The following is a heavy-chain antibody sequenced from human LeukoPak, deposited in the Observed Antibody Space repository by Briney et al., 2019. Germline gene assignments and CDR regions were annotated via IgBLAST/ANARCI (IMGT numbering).Heavy chain of an antibody. CDR3: AKDTQAMAGGTAFDI. Sequence: PGGSLRLSCAASGFTFSSYGMHWVRQAPGKGLEWVSGISWNSGSIGYADSVKGRFTISRDNAKNSLYLQMNSLRAEDTALYYCAKDTQAMAGGTAFDIWGQGTMVTVSS. CDR2: ISWNSGSI. CDR1: GFTFSSYG. D-gene: IGHD1-26*01. V-gene: IGHV3-9*01. J-gene: IGHJ3*02.